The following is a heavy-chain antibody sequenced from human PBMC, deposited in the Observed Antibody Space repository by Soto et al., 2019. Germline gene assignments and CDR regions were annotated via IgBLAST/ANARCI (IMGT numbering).Heavy chain of an antibody. D-gene: IGHD3-16*01. CDR1: GDSVSSNSAA. CDR3: ARGSNHLGGDAYYYYYGMDV. Sequence: SQTLSLTCAISGDSVSSNSAAWNWIRQSPSRGLEWLGRTYYRSKWYNDYAVSVKSRITINPDTSKNQFSLQLNSVTPEDTAVYYCARGSNHLGGDAYYYYYGMDVWGQGTTVTVSS. V-gene: IGHV6-1*01. J-gene: IGHJ6*02. CDR2: TYYRSKWYN.